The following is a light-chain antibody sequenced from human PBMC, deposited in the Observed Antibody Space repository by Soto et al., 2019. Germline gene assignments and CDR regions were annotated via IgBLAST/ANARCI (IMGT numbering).Light chain of an antibody. CDR3: SSYAGNNNYV. CDR1: SSDIGDYNY. V-gene: IGLV2-8*01. CDR2: EVT. J-gene: IGLJ1*01. Sequence: QSVLTQPPSASGSPGQSVTFSCTGTSSDIGDYNYVSWYQQHPGKAPKLMIYEVTKRPSGVPDRVSGSKSGNTASLTVSGLQADDEADYYCSSYAGNNNYVFGTGTKVTVL.